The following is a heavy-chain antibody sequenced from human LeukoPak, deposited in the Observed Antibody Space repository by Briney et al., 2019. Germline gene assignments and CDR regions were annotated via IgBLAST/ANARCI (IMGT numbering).Heavy chain of an antibody. V-gene: IGHV3-74*01. D-gene: IGHD4-23*01. CDR2: IYDDEGST. Sequence: GGSLRLSCAASGFTFSSYWMHWVRQAPGEGLVWVSRIYDDEGSTNYADSVKGRLTISRDNAKNTLYLQVNSLRAEDTAVYYCARGNGVPHNYYYGMDVWGQGTTVIVSS. CDR1: GFTFSSYW. J-gene: IGHJ6*02. CDR3: ARGNGVPHNYYYGMDV.